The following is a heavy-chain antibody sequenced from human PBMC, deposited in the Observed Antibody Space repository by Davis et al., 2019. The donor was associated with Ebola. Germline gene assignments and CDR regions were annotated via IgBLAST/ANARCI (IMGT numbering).Heavy chain of an antibody. CDR1: GFTFSSYS. D-gene: IGHD6-19*01. V-gene: IGHV3-21*01. CDR3: ASGRAQWLAY. CDR2: ISSSSSYI. Sequence: PGGSLRLSCAASGFTFSSYSMNWVRQAPGKGLEWVSSISSSSSYIYYADSVKGRFTISRDNAENSLYLQMNSLRAEDTAVYYCASGRAQWLAYWGQGTLVTVSS. J-gene: IGHJ4*02.